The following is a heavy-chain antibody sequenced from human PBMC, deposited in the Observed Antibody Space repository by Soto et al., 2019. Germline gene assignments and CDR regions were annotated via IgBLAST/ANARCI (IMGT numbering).Heavy chain of an antibody. CDR3: ARDPNGDYIGAFDF. CDR1: GVYMGTYG. CDR2: MSSSGTFT. Sequence: EVQMWESGGGLVHPGGSLRLSCAASGVYMGTYGMTWVRQAPGKGLEWVSSMSSSGTFTHYTDSVEGRFTISRDNSQNTLYLQLNNLRAEDTAVYYCARDPNGDYIGAFDFWGPGTMVTVSS. D-gene: IGHD4-17*01. V-gene: IGHV3-23*01. J-gene: IGHJ3*01.